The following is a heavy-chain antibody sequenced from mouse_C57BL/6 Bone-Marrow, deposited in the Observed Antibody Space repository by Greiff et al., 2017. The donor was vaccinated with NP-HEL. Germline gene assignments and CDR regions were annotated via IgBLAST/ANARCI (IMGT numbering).Heavy chain of an antibody. V-gene: IGHV1-55*01. CDR1: GYTFTSYW. Sequence: QVQLKQSGAELVKPGASVKMSCKASGYTFTSYWITWVKQRPGQGLEWIGDIYPGSGSTNYNEKFKSKATLTVDTSSSTSYMQLSSLTSEDSAVYYCARVILPRYFDVWGTGTTVTVSS. CDR3: ARVILPRYFDV. J-gene: IGHJ1*03. CDR2: IYPGSGST.